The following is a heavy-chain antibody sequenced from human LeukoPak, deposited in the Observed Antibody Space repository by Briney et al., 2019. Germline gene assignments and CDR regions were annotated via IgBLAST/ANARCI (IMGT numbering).Heavy chain of an antibody. Sequence: GASVKVSCKASGGTFSSYAISWVRQAPGQGLEWMGGIISIFGTANYAQKFQGRVTITTDESTSTAYMELSSLRSEDTAVYYCARLHPDSSYGYNFDYWGQGTLVTVSS. CDR2: IISIFGTA. CDR1: GGTFSSYA. CDR3: ARLHPDSSYGYNFDY. V-gene: IGHV1-69*05. J-gene: IGHJ4*02. D-gene: IGHD5-18*01.